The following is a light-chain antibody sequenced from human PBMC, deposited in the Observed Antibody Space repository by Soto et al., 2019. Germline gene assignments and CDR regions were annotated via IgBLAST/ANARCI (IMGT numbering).Light chain of an antibody. CDR2: GAS. Sequence: EIVMTQSPATLSVSPGERATLSCRASQSVSSNLAWYQQKPGQAPRLLIYGASTRATGGPARFSGSGSGTEFTLTISSLQSEDFAVYYRQQFNNWPLTFGGGTKVEIK. CDR1: QSVSSN. J-gene: IGKJ4*01. V-gene: IGKV3-15*01. CDR3: QQFNNWPLT.